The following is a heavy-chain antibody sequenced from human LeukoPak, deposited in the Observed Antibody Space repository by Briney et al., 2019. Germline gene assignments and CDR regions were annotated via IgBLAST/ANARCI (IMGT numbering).Heavy chain of an antibody. Sequence: GASVKVSCKASGGTFSSYAISWVRQAPGQGLEWMGGIIPIFGTANYAQKFQGRVTMTTDTSTSTAYMELRSLRSDDTAVYYCARAAPYCTNGVCYVDYWGQGTLVTVSS. V-gene: IGHV1-69*05. J-gene: IGHJ4*02. D-gene: IGHD2-8*01. CDR1: GGTFSSYA. CDR3: ARAAPYCTNGVCYVDY. CDR2: IIPIFGTA.